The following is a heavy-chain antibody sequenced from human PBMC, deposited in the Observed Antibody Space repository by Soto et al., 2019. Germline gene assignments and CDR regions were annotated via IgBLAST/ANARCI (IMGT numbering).Heavy chain of an antibody. CDR3: ARQRTSVVTQAYFDV. V-gene: IGHV4-39*01. D-gene: IGHD2-21*02. CDR2: IYYSGST. CDR1: GESMSTRNYY. Sequence: QTLYPTSNVTGESMSTRNYYLGWIREPRGKGLEWIGSIYYSGSTYNNPSLRSRVSMSIDTSKDQFSLKLKSVTAADTALYFCARQRTSVVTQAYFDVWGPGSLVTVSS. J-gene: IGHJ4*02.